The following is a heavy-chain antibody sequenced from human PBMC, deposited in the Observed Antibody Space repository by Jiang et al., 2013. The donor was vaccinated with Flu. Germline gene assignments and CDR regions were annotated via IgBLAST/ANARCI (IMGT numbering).Heavy chain of an antibody. CDR3: AREYGSGSSDRYFDY. J-gene: IGHJ4*02. V-gene: IGHV3-74*01. CDR1: GFTFGSYW. D-gene: IGHD1-26*01. Sequence: VQLVESGGGIVQPGGSLRLSCAASGFTFGSYWIHWVRQAPGKGLLWVSRLNGDGSATNYADSVKGRFTISRDDAKNTLYLQMNSLRAEDTAVYYCAREYGSGSSDRYFDYWGQGTLVTVSS. CDR2: LNGDGSAT.